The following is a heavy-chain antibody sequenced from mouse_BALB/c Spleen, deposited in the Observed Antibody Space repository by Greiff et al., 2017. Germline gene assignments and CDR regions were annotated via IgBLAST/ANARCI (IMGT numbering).Heavy chain of an antibody. J-gene: IGHJ4*01. CDR3: ARGYGYAMDY. V-gene: IGHV5-17*02. Sequence: EVMLVESGGGLVQPGGSRKLSCAASGFTFSSFGMHWVRQAPEKGLEWVAYISSGSSTIYYADTVKGRFTISRDNPKNTLFLQMTSLRSEDTAMYYCARGYGYAMDYWGQGTSVTVSS. CDR2: ISSGSSTI. D-gene: IGHD2-14*01. CDR1: GFTFSSFG.